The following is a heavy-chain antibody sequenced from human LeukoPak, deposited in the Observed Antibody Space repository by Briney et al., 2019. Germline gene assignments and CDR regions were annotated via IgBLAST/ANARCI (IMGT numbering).Heavy chain of an antibody. CDR1: GFTFSSYS. J-gene: IGHJ4*02. V-gene: IGHV3-21*01. Sequence: GGSLRLSCAASGFTFSSYSMNWVRQAPGKGLEWVSSISSSSSYIYYADSVKGRFTISRDNAENSLYLQMNSLRAEDTAVYYCARVNTGAHLEWLVLNNDYWGQGTLVTVSS. D-gene: IGHD6-19*01. CDR3: ARVNTGAHLEWLVLNNDY. CDR2: ISSSSSYI.